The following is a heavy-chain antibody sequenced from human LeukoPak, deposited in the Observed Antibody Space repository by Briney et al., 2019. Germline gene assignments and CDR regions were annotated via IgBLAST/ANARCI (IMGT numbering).Heavy chain of an antibody. D-gene: IGHD3-3*01. J-gene: IGHJ6*03. Sequence: GASVKVSCKASGGTFSSYAISWVRQAPGQGLEWMGGIIPIFGTANYAQKFQGRVTITTDESTGTAYMELSSLRSEDTAVYYCASTRFLEWLGYYYMDVWGKGTTVTVSS. CDR3: ASTRFLEWLGYYYMDV. CDR1: GGTFSSYA. V-gene: IGHV1-69*05. CDR2: IIPIFGTA.